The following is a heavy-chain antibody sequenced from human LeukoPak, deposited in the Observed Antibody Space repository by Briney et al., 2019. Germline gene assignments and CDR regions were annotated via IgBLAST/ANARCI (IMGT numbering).Heavy chain of an antibody. D-gene: IGHD5-12*01. Sequence: GGSLRLSCAASGFTFSSYSMNWVRQAPGKGLEWVSSISSSSSYIYYADSVKGRFTISRDNAKNSLYLQMNSLRAEDTAVYYRARDSGGYVYFDYWGQGTLVTVSS. CDR1: GFTFSSYS. CDR3: ARDSGGYVYFDY. CDR2: ISSSSSYI. V-gene: IGHV3-21*01. J-gene: IGHJ4*02.